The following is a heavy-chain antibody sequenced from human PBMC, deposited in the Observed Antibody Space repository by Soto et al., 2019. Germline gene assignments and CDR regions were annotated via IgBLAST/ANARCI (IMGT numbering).Heavy chain of an antibody. Sequence: PGESLKISCKGSGYSFTSYWIGWVRQMPGKGLEWMGIIYPGDSDTRYSPSFQGQVTISADKSISTAYLQWSSLKASDTAIYYCARISPTPDHSVPYGMDVWGQGTTVTVSS. CDR2: IYPGDSDT. CDR1: GYSFTSYW. CDR3: ARISPTPDHSVPYGMDV. J-gene: IGHJ6*02. V-gene: IGHV5-51*01. D-gene: IGHD5-18*01.